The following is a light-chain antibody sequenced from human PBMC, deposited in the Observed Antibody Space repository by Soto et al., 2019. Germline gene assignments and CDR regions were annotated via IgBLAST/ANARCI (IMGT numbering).Light chain of an antibody. CDR1: QSVNNNF. V-gene: IGKV3-20*01. J-gene: IGKJ2*01. Sequence: EIVLTQSPGTLSLSPGERATLSCRASQSVNNNFLAWYQQKPGQAPRPLIYGVSSRATGIPDRFSGRGSGTDFTLTISRLEPEDFAVYYCQQYGSSQYTFGQGTKLEI. CDR2: GVS. CDR3: QQYGSSQYT.